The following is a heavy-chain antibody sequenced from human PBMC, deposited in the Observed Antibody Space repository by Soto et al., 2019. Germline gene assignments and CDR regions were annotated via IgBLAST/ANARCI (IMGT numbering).Heavy chain of an antibody. V-gene: IGHV3-23*01. CDR1: GFSISEYG. J-gene: IGHJ4*02. CDR3: VKWNGDGDS. Sequence: EVQLLESGGGSVQPGGSLKLSCAVSGFSISEYGVTWVRQPPGKGLYWVSGFSGGRGGTFYADSVRGRFTISRDDSRNMVYLQMDSLGVEDTAVYYCVKWNGDGDSWGQGTLVTVSS. D-gene: IGHD1-1*01. CDR2: FSGGRGGT.